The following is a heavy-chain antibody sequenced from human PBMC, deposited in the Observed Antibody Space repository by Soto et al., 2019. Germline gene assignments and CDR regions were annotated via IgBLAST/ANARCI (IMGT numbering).Heavy chain of an antibody. V-gene: IGHV4-30-4*01. D-gene: IGHD1-26*01. CDR1: GGSISSGDYY. Sequence: QVQLQESGPGLVKPSQTLSLTCTVSGGSISSGDYYWSWIRQPPGKGLEWIGYIYYSGSTSYNPSLKRRVTISVDTSKNQFSLKLSSVTAADTAVYYCARAASPGQGGLNKEYGMDVWGQGTTVTVSS. CDR3: ARAASPGQGGLNKEYGMDV. CDR2: IYYSGST. J-gene: IGHJ6*02.